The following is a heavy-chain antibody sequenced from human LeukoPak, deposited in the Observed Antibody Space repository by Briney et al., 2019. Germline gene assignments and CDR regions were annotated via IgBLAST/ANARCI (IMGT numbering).Heavy chain of an antibody. Sequence: ASVKVSCKASGYTFTSYDINWVRQATGQGLEWMGWMNPNSGNTGYTQKFQGRVVMTRSTSVSTAYMELSSLTSEDTAVYYCARGVGGQQFGYWGQGTLVTVSS. D-gene: IGHD3-16*01. CDR3: ARGVGGQQFGY. J-gene: IGHJ4*02. CDR1: GYTFTSYD. CDR2: MNPNSGNT. V-gene: IGHV1-8*01.